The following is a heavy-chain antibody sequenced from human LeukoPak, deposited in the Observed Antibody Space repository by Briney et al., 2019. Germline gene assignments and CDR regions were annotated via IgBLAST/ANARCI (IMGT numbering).Heavy chain of an antibody. CDR2: IYYSGST. Sequence: SETLSLTCTVSGGSISSNTYYWGWIRQPPGKGLEWIGSIYYSGSTYYNPSLKSRVTISVDTSKNQFSLKLSSVTAADPAVYXXXXXXQGGYGDKTVDYWGQGTLVTVSS. CDR3: XXXXQGGYGDKTVDY. J-gene: IGHJ4*02. V-gene: IGHV4-39*07. D-gene: IGHD5-18*01. CDR1: GGSISSNTYY.